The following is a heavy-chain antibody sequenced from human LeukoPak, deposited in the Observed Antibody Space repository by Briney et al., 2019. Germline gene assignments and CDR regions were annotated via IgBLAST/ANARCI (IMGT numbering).Heavy chain of an antibody. D-gene: IGHD6-19*01. CDR1: GYTFTSYG. J-gene: IGHJ4*02. CDR2: ISAYNGNT. CDR3: ARALPNIAVAGIVY. Sequence: ASVKVSCKASGYTFTSYGISWVRQAPGQGLEWMGWISAYNGNTNYAQKLQGRVTMTTDTSTSTAYMELRSLRSDDTAVYYCARALPNIAVAGIVYWGQGTLVTVSS. V-gene: IGHV1-18*01.